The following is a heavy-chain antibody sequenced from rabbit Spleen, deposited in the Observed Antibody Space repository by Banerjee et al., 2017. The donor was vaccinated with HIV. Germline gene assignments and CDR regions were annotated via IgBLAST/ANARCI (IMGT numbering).Heavy chain of an antibody. CDR3: ARETSSGWGVVSYYFNL. J-gene: IGHJ4*01. Sequence: QQLEESGGGVVKPGASLTLTCKASGFSFSSGYYLSWVRQAPGKGLEWIGCIGTGTGTTYYASWAKGRFTISKTSSTTVTLQMTSLTAADTATYFCARETSSGWGVVSYYFNLWGPGTLVTVS. CDR1: GFSFSSGYY. D-gene: IGHD4-1*01. V-gene: IGHV1S40*01. CDR2: IGTGTGTT.